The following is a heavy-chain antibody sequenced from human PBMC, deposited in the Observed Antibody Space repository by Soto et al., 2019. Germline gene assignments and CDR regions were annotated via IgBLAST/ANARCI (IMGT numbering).Heavy chain of an antibody. J-gene: IGHJ4*02. CDR1: GGIFSTYA. V-gene: IGHV1-69*01. Sequence: QVQLVQSGAEVKKPGSSVKVSCKASGGIFSTYAISWLRQAPGQGLEWMGGIIPLFGTPNYAQRFQGRVTTTADESTSTAYMELSRLRSEDTAVYYCARDRDDYGSGNYYNRIDFWGQGSLVTLSS. CDR2: IIPLFGTP. D-gene: IGHD3-10*01. CDR3: ARDRDDYGSGNYYNRIDF.